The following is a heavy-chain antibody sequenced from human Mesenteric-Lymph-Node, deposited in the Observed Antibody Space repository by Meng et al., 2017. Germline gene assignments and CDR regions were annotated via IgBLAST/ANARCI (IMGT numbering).Heavy chain of an antibody. D-gene: IGHD2-15*01. CDR1: GYSISSGYY. Sequence: GSLRLSCTVSGYSISSGYYWGWIRQPPGKGLEWIGSIYHSGSTYYNPSLKSRVTISVDTSKNQFSLKLSSVTAADTAVYYCARDKIYCSGGSCYGDEDYWGQGTLVTVSS. CDR3: ARDKIYCSGGSCYGDEDY. CDR2: IYHSGST. V-gene: IGHV4-38-2*02. J-gene: IGHJ4*02.